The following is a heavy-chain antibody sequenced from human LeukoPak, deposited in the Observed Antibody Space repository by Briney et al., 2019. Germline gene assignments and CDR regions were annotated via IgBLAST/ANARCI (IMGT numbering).Heavy chain of an antibody. V-gene: IGHV5-51*01. J-gene: IGHJ4*02. D-gene: IGHD3-10*01. CDR2: IYPGDSDT. Sequence: GESLKISCKGSGYSFTSYWIGWVRQMPGKGLEWMGIIYPGDSDTRYSPSFQGQVTISADKSISTAYLQWSSLKASDTAMHYCARRAPMVRGAIPSPFDYWGQGTLVTVSS. CDR1: GYSFTSYW. CDR3: ARRAPMVRGAIPSPFDY.